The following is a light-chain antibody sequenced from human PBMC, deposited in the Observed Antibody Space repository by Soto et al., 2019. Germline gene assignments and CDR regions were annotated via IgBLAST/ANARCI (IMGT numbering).Light chain of an antibody. CDR2: QTS. J-gene: IGKJ1*01. CDR3: HQRQSWPRT. Sequence: EIVLTQSPATLSLSPGERATLSCRASQSVSSYLAWYQQKPGQAPRLLIYQTSIRAAGTPARFSASGSGTDFTLTISDVQPEDFALYYCHQRQSWPRTFGQGTKVDIK. CDR1: QSVSSY. V-gene: IGKV3-11*01.